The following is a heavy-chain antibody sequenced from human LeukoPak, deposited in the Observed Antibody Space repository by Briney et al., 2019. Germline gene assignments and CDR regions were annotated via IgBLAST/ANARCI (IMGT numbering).Heavy chain of an antibody. CDR1: GFTFSSYS. J-gene: IGHJ4*02. V-gene: IGHV3-21*01. CDR3: ARDARGLILIDY. CDR2: ISSSSSYI. Sequence: PGGSLTLSFPASGFTFSSYSMNWVRQAPGKGLEWVSSISSSSSYIYYADSLKGRFTISRDNAKNSLYLQMNSLRAEDTAVYYCARDARGLILIDYWGQGTLVTVSS. D-gene: IGHD6-19*01.